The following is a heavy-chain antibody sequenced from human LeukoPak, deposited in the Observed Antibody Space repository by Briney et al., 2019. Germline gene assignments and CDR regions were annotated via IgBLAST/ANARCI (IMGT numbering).Heavy chain of an antibody. CDR2: IRYDGSNK. CDR1: GFTFSSYG. CDR3: AKDGLTMIVVGYFDY. J-gene: IGHJ4*02. Sequence: GGSLRLSCAASGFTFSSYGMHWVRQAPGKGLEWVAFIRYDGSNKYYADSVKGRFTISRDNSKNTLYLQMNSLRAEDTAVYYCAKDGLTMIVVGYFDYWGQGTLVTVSS. V-gene: IGHV3-30*02. D-gene: IGHD3-22*01.